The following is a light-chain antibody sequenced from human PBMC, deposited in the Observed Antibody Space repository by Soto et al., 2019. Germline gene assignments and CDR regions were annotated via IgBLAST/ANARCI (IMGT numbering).Light chain of an antibody. CDR1: QSVSSSY. V-gene: IGKV3-20*01. Sequence: EIVLTQSPGTLSLSPGERATLSYRASQSVSSSYLAWYQQKPGQAPRLLIYGASGRATGIPDRFSGSGSGTDFTLTISRLEPEDFAVYYCEQYGSSLPWTFGQGTKVEIK. J-gene: IGKJ1*01. CDR3: EQYGSSLPWT. CDR2: GAS.